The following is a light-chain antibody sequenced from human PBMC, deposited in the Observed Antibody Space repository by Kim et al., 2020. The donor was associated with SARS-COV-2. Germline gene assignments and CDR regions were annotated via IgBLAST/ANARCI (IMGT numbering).Light chain of an antibody. CDR3: SSYAGKKNVL. J-gene: IGLJ2*01. V-gene: IGLV2-8*01. CDR2: QVT. CDR1: SNEVGEYNH. Sequence: GQTATIAFTGTSNEVGEYNHVSWYQQHPGKAPKLMIYQVTKRPSGVPYRFSGSKSGNTASLTVSGLQAEDEGDYYCSSYAGKKNVLFGGGTQLTVL.